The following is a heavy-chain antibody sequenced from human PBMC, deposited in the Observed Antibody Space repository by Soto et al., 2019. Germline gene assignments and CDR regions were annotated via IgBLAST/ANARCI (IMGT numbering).Heavy chain of an antibody. CDR1: GFTFSSYA. CDR2: ISYDGSNK. Sequence: QVQLVESGGGVVQPGRSLRLSCAASGFTFSSYAMHWVRQAPGKGLAWVAVISYDGSNKYYADSVKGRFTISRDNSKNTLYLPMNSLRAEDTAVYYCARPRWRDDYNWGYCDLWGRGTLVTVSS. J-gene: IGHJ2*01. V-gene: IGHV3-30-3*01. CDR3: ARPRWRDDYNWGYCDL. D-gene: IGHD4-4*01.